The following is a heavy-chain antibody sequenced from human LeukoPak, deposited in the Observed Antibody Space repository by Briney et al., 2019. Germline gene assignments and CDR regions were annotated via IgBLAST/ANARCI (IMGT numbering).Heavy chain of an antibody. Sequence: SETLSLTCTVSGGSISSGDYYWSWIRQPPGKGLEWIGYIYYSVTSNYNPSLKSRVTISIDTSNNQFSLNLSSVTAADTAVYYCVRQRVGTVAGTCDYWGQGTLVTVSS. D-gene: IGHD6-19*01. J-gene: IGHJ4*02. CDR2: IYYSVTS. CDR1: GGSISSGDYY. V-gene: IGHV4-30-4*01. CDR3: VRQRVGTVAGTCDY.